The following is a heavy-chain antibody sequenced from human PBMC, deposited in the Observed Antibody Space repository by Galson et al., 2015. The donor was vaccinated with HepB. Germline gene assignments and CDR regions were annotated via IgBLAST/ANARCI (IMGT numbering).Heavy chain of an antibody. Sequence: TLSLTCAVSGVSISSGGYSWSWIRQPPGRGLEWIGYIYYSGSTSYNPSLKSRVTISVDTSKNQFSLKLISVTAADTAVYYCARDPPRGLFLPDWVGGAFDIWGQGTMVTVSS. V-gene: IGHV4-30-4*07. CDR2: IYYSGST. CDR1: GVSISSGGYS. J-gene: IGHJ3*02. D-gene: IGHD3-22*01. CDR3: ARDPPRGLFLPDWVGGAFDI.